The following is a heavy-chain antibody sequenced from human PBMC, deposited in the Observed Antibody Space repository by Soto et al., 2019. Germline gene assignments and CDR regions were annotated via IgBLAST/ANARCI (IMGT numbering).Heavy chain of an antibody. D-gene: IGHD4-4*01. Sequence: SVKVSCKASGGTFSSYAISWVRQAPGQGLEWMGGIIPIFGTANYAQKFQGRVTITADKSTSTAYMELSSLKSEDTAVYYCARGREAHSPDNDYWGQGTLVTVSS. V-gene: IGHV1-69*06. CDR3: ARGREAHSPDNDY. CDR1: GGTFSSYA. CDR2: IIPIFGTA. J-gene: IGHJ4*02.